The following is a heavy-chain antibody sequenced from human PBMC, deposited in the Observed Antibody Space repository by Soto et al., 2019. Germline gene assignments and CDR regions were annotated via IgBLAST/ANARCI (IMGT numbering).Heavy chain of an antibody. V-gene: IGHV3-30*18. J-gene: IGHJ4*02. CDR3: AKETIDY. CDR1: GFTFSSYG. Sequence: QVQLVESGGGVVQPGRSLRLSCAASGFTFSSYGMHWVRQAPGKGLEWVAVISYDGSNKYYADSVKGRFTISRDNSKNTLYLQMNSLRAEDTAVYYCAKETIDYWGQGTLATVSS. CDR2: ISYDGSNK.